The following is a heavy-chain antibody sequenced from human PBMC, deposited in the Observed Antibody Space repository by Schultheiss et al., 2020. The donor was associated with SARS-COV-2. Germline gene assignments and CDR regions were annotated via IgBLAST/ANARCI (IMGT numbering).Heavy chain of an antibody. Sequence: GSLRLSCTVSGGSINSFYWSWVRQPPGKGLEWIGYIYYSGSTNYNPSLKSRVTISVDTSKNQFSLKLSSVTAADTAVYYCANHVVPAASRAPRRAFDIWGQGTMVTVSS. CDR2: IYYSGST. D-gene: IGHD2-2*01. CDR1: GGSINSFY. CDR3: ANHVVPAASRAPRRAFDI. V-gene: IGHV4-59*01. J-gene: IGHJ3*02.